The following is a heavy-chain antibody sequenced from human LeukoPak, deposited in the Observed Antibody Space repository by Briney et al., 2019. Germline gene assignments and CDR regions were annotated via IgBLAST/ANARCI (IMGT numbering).Heavy chain of an antibody. Sequence: PGWSLRLSCAASGFTFDEYAIHWVRQAPGKGLEWVSGISWNSDTVDYADSVKGRFTISRGHAKKSVYLQMNSLRTEDTAFYYCAKAAAAGSYYNAIDYWGQGTLVTVSS. CDR2: ISWNSDTV. J-gene: IGHJ4*02. D-gene: IGHD3-10*01. CDR3: AKAAAAGSYYNAIDY. CDR1: GFTFDEYA. V-gene: IGHV3-9*01.